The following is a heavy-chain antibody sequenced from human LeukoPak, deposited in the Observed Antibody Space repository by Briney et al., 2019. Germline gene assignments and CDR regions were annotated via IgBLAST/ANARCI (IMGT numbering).Heavy chain of an antibody. CDR1: GFTFSSYS. D-gene: IGHD6-19*01. J-gene: IGHJ4*02. CDR2: ISSSSSYI. CDR3: ARGSSGWINSNPFDY. Sequence: GGSLRLSCAASGFTFSSYSMNWVRQAPGKGLEWVSSISSSSSYIYYADSVKGRFTISRDNAKNSLYLQMNSLRAEDTAVYYCARGSSGWINSNPFDYWGQGTLVTVSS. V-gene: IGHV3-21*01.